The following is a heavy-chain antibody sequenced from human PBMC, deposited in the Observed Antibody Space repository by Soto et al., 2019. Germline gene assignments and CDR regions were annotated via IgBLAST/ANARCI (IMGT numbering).Heavy chain of an antibody. V-gene: IGHV1-3*01. D-gene: IGHD3-3*01. CDR2: INGGNGNT. Sequence: GASVKVSCKGSGYTFTSYAIHWVRQAPGQRLEWMGWINGGNGNTKSSQNFQGRVTITRDTSASTAYMELSSLRSEDTAVYYCARGFPLWFDFWCPGTLVTVSS. J-gene: IGHJ5*01. CDR1: GYTFTSYA. CDR3: ARGFPLWFDF.